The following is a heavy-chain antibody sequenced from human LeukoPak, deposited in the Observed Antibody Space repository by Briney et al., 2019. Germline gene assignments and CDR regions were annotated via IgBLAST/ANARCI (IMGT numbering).Heavy chain of an antibody. Sequence: GGSLRLSCAASGFTFNIYSMNWVRQVPGKGLEWVSYITGSSGTIYYGDSVKGRFTSSRDNAKNSVYLQMSSLRAEDTAVYYCARGLQWGFDWWGQGTLVTVSS. D-gene: IGHD6-19*01. CDR1: GFTFNIYS. J-gene: IGHJ4*02. V-gene: IGHV3-48*01. CDR2: ITGSSGTI. CDR3: ARGLQWGFDW.